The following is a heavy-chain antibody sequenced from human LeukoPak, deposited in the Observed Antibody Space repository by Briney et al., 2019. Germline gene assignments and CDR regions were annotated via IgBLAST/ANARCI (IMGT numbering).Heavy chain of an antibody. CDR3: AREVTYYDILTGYYPYPLYYFDY. CDR1: GYTFTSYG. D-gene: IGHD3-9*01. J-gene: IGHJ4*02. CDR2: ISAYNGNT. Sequence: ASVKVSCKASGYTFTSYGISWVRQAPGQGLEWMGWISAYNGNTNYAQKLQGRVTMTTDTSMSTAYMELRSLRSDDTAVYYCAREVTYYDILTGYYPYPLYYFDYWGQGTLVTVSS. V-gene: IGHV1-18*01.